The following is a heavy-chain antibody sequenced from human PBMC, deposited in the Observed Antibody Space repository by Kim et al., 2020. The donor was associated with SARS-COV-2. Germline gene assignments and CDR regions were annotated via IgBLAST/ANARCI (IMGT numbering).Heavy chain of an antibody. V-gene: IGHV3-23*01. J-gene: IGHJ4*02. CDR3: AKAGVEGFGELYNY. CDR2: ISGSGGST. CDR1: GFTFSSYA. Sequence: GGSLRLSCAASGFTFSSYAMSWVRQAPGKGLEWVSAISGSGGSTYYADSVKGRFTISRDNSKNTLYLQMNSLRAEDTAVYYCAKAGVEGFGELYNYWGQGTLVTVSS. D-gene: IGHD3-10*01.